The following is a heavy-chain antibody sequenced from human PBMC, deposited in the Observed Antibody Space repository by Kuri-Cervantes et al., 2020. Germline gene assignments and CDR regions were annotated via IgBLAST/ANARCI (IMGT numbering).Heavy chain of an antibody. D-gene: IGHD3-22*01. J-gene: IGHJ3*02. CDR1: GFTFSSYG. CDR2: IWYDGSNK. Sequence: GESLKISCAASGFTFSSYGMHWVRQAPGKGLEWVAIIWYDGSNKYYADSVKGRFTICRDNSKNTVYLQMNSLRAEDTAVYYCARADSSGYYPGAFDIWGQGTMVTVSS. CDR3: ARADSSGYYPGAFDI. V-gene: IGHV3-33*08.